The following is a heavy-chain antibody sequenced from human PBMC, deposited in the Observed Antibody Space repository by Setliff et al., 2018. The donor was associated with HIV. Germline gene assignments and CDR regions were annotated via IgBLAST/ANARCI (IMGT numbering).Heavy chain of an antibody. CDR2: ISSSSSTI. J-gene: IGHJ6*02. D-gene: IGHD2-15*01. CDR1: GFTFSSYS. CDR3: ARVGRDCSGGSCYYYYYGMDV. V-gene: IGHV3-48*01. Sequence: SCAASGFTFSSYSMNWVRQAPGKGLEWVSYISSSSSTIYYADSVKGRFTISRDNAKNSLYLQMNSLRAEDTAVYYCARVGRDCSGGSCYYYYYGMDVWGQGTTVTVSS.